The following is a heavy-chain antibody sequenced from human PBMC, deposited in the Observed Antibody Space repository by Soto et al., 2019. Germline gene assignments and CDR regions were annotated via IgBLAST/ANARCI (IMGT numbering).Heavy chain of an antibody. Sequence: GAAAKVSCKSSGYAFTSYGVSGVRQAPIQGLEWMGGIIPIFGTANYAQKFQGRVTITADESTSTAYMELSSLRSEDTAVYYCARRGEFVLMVYAIYYYYYGMDVWGQGTTVTGSS. V-gene: IGHV1-69*01. CDR1: GYAFTSYG. J-gene: IGHJ6*02. D-gene: IGHD2-8*01. CDR2: IIPIFGTA. CDR3: ARRGEFVLMVYAIYYYYYGMDV.